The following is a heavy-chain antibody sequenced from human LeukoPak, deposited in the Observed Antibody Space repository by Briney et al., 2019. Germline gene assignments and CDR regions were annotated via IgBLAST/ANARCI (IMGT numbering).Heavy chain of an antibody. Sequence: GGSLRLSCAASGFTFSKYAMSWVRQAPGKGLEWVSTVNDRGTGTYYADSVKGRFTISRDNSKSTLYLQMNSLRAEDTAVYYCARGILFYGSGSYYLDHWGQGTQVTVSS. J-gene: IGHJ4*02. D-gene: IGHD3-10*01. CDR1: GFTFSKYA. CDR2: VNDRGTGT. CDR3: ARGILFYGSGSYYLDH. V-gene: IGHV3-23*01.